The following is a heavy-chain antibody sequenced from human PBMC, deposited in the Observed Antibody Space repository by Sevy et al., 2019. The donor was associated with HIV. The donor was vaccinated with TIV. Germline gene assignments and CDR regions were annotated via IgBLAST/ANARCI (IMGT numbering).Heavy chain of an antibody. J-gene: IGHJ3*02. V-gene: IGHV3-74*01. Sequence: GGSLRLSCAASGFTFSSYWMHWVRQAPGKGLVWVSRINSDGSSTNFADSVKGRFTMSRDNAKNTLYFQMNSLRAEDTAVYYCARDWVYDTSGYYLEAAFDIWGQGTMVTVSS. CDR3: ARDWVYDTSGYYLEAAFDI. D-gene: IGHD3-22*01. CDR2: INSDGSST. CDR1: GFTFSSYW.